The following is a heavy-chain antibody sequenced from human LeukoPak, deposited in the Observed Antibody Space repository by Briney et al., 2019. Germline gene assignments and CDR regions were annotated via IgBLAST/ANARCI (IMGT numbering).Heavy chain of an antibody. V-gene: IGHV3-11*06. CDR3: ARDRPYYGSVDDAFDI. D-gene: IGHD3-10*01. CDR1: GFTFSDYY. CDR2: ISSSSSYT. J-gene: IGHJ3*02. Sequence: GGSLRLSCAASGFTFSDYYMSWIRQAPGRGPEWVSYISSSSSYTNYADSVKGRFTISRDNAKNSLYLQMNSLRAEDTAVYYCARDRPYYGSVDDAFDIWGQGTMVTVSP.